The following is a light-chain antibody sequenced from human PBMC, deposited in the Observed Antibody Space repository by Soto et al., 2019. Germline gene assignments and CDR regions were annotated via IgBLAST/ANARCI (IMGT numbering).Light chain of an antibody. CDR3: QQYGSSPPWT. V-gene: IGKV3-20*01. Sequence: EIVLTQSPGTLSLSPGERATLSCRASQSVSSSFLAWYQQKPGQAPRLLIYGASIRATGIPDRFSGSGSGTDFPLTISRREPEDFAVYYCQQYGSSPPWTFGQGTKVEIK. CDR1: QSVSSSF. J-gene: IGKJ1*01. CDR2: GAS.